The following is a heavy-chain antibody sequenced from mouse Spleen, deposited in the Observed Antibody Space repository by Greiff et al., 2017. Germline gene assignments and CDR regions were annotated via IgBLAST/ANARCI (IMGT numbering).Heavy chain of an antibody. CDR2: IWSGGST. J-gene: IGHJ4*01. D-gene: IGHD4-1*01. V-gene: IGHV2-2*02. CDR3: ARLGRDYAMDY. Sequence: QVHVKQSGPGLVQPSQSLSITCTVSGFSLTSYGVHWVRQSPGKGLEWLGVIWSGGSTDYNAAFISRLSISKDNSKSQVFFKMNSLQANDTAIYYCARLGRDYAMDYWGQGTSVTVSS. CDR1: GFSLTSYG.